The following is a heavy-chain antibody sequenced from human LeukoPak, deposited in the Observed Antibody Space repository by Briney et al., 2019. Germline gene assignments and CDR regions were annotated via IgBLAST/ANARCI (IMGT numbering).Heavy chain of an antibody. D-gene: IGHD2-8*01. Sequence: GGSLRLSCAASGFTFSSYAMSWVRQAPGKGLEWVSAISGSGGSTYYADSVKGRFTISRDNSKNTLYLQMNSLRAEDTAVYYCAKVPLDCTNGVCYTGLGFDYWGQGTLVTVSS. CDR3: AKVPLDCTNGVCYTGLGFDY. V-gene: IGHV3-23*01. J-gene: IGHJ4*02. CDR2: ISGSGGST. CDR1: GFTFSSYA.